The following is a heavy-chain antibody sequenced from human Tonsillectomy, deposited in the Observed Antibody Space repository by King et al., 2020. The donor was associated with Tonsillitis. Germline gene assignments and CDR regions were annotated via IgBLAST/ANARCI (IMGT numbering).Heavy chain of an antibody. V-gene: IGHV4-34*01. CDR1: GGSFSGYY. Sequence: VQLQQWGAGLLKPSETLSLTCAVHGGSFSGYYWSWIRQPPGKGLEWIGYINHSGSTSYNPSLKSRVTMSVDTSKNQFSLKLGSVTAADTAVYYCARGVKVVAAGRAWFDPWGQGTLVTVSS. D-gene: IGHD2-15*01. J-gene: IGHJ5*02. CDR3: ARGVKVVAAGRAWFDP. CDR2: INHSGST.